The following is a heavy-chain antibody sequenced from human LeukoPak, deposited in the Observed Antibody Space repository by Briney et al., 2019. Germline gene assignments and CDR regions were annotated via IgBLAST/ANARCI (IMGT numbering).Heavy chain of an antibody. CDR2: ISGSGGST. Sequence: PGGSLRLSCAASGFTFSSYAMSWVRQAPGKGLEWVSAISGSGGSTYHADSVKGRFTISRDNAKNSLYLQMNSLRAEDTAVYYCARISGWSFDYWGQGTLVTVSS. CDR1: GFTFSSYA. J-gene: IGHJ4*02. CDR3: ARISGWSFDY. D-gene: IGHD6-19*01. V-gene: IGHV3-23*01.